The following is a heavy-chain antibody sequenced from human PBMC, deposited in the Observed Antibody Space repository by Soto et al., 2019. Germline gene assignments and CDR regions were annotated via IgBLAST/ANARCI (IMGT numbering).Heavy chain of an antibody. CDR1: GFTFSNAW. D-gene: IGHD3-10*01. CDR3: THSFMVRGVIIGYFGY. J-gene: IGHJ4*02. Sequence: GGSLRLSCAACGFTFSNAWMSWVRQAPGKGLEWVGRIKSKTDGGTTDYAAPVKGRFTISRDDSKNTLYLQMNSLKTEDTAVYYCTHSFMVRGVIIGYFGYWGQGTLVTVSS. CDR2: IKSKTDGGTT. V-gene: IGHV3-15*01.